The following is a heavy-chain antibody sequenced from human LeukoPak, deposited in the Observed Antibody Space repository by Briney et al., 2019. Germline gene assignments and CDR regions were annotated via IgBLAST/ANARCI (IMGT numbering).Heavy chain of an antibody. CDR1: GGSISRSNYF. CDR3: AWIQSLFDY. J-gene: IGHJ4*02. Sequence: SETLSLTCTVSGGSISRSNYFWGWIRQPAGKGLEWIGKIYYGGTTTDNPSLKSRVTISIATSKKQFSLQLNSVTAADTAVYYCAWIQSLFDYWGQGDLVTVSS. D-gene: IGHD5-18*01. CDR2: IYYGGTT. V-gene: IGHV4-39*07.